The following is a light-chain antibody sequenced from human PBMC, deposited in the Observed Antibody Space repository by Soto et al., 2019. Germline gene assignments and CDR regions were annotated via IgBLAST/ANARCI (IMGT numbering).Light chain of an antibody. CDR3: QQYKKWPPIT. J-gene: IGKJ5*01. CDR2: GAS. CDR1: QSLSSS. Sequence: EIVLTQSPGTLSLSPGERATLSCRASQSLSSSLAWYQQKPGQAPRLLIYGASTRATGIPARFSGSGSGTEFTLTISSLQSEDFAVYYCQQYKKWPPITFGQGTRLEIK. V-gene: IGKV3-15*01.